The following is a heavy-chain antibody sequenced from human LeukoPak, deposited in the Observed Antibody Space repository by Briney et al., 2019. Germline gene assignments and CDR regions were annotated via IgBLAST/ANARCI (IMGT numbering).Heavy chain of an antibody. CDR2: ISYDGSNK. J-gene: IGHJ4*02. Sequence: GGSLRLSCAASGFTFSSYAMHWVRQAPGKGLEWVAVISYDGSNKYYADSVKGRFTISRDNSKNTLYLQMNSLKTEDTAVYYCTTDVVVAAAIFGYWGQGTLVTVSS. D-gene: IGHD2-15*01. V-gene: IGHV3-30-3*01. CDR1: GFTFSSYA. CDR3: TTDVVVAAAIFGY.